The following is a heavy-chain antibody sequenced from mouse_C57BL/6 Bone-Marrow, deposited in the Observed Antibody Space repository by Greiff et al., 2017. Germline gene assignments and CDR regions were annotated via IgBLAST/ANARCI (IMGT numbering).Heavy chain of an antibody. Sequence: QVQLQQSGAELVRPGASVKLSCKASGYTFTDYYINWVKQRPGQGLEWIARIYPGSGNTYYNEKFKGKATLTAEKSSSTAYMQLSSLTSEDSAVYFCARWGLGDYDDWFAYWGQGTLVTVSA. V-gene: IGHV1-76*01. J-gene: IGHJ3*01. CDR2: IYPGSGNT. CDR1: GYTFTDYY. D-gene: IGHD2-4*01. CDR3: ARWGLGDYDDWFAY.